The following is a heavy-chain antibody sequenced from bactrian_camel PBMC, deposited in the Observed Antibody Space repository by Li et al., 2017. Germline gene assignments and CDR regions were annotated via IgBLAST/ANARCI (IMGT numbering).Heavy chain of an antibody. CDR1: SSTSSSYC. V-gene: IGHV3S6*01. CDR2: ISIDGTSS. CDR3: TILSYCDSWSYAR. D-gene: IGHD2*01. J-gene: IGHJ4*01. Sequence: HVQLVESGGGSVQAGGSLRLSCPTSSSTSSSYCMGWFRQAPGKAREGVARISIDGTSSFYADSVKGRFTITRDNAEQTLYLQMSSLRPEDTAMYHCTILSYCDSWSYARWGPGTQVTVS.